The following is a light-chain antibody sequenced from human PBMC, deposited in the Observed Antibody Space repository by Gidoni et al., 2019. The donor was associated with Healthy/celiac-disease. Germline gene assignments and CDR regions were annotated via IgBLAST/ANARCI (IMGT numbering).Light chain of an antibody. CDR2: DAS. CDR1: QDISNY. J-gene: IGKJ2*01. V-gene: IGKV1-33*01. CDR3: QQYDNLSYT. Sequence: IQMTPSPSSLSASVGDRVTITCQASQDISNYLNWYQQKPGKAPKLLIYDASNLETRVPSRFSGSGSGTDFTFTISSLQPEDIATYYCQQYDNLSYTFGQGTKLEIK.